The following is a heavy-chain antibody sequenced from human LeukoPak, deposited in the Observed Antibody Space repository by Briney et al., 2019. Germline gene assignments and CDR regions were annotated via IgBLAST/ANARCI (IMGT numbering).Heavy chain of an antibody. CDR1: GFTFSSYE. D-gene: IGHD6-13*01. CDR3: ARDLSIAAAGTFHHYYYMDV. V-gene: IGHV3-48*03. CDR2: ISSSGSTI. Sequence: GGSLRLSCAASGFTFSSYEMNWVRQAPGKGLEWVSYISSSGSTIYYADSVKGRFTISRDNAKNSLYLQMNSLRAEDTAVYYCARDLSIAAAGTFHHYYYMDVWGKGTTVTISS. J-gene: IGHJ6*03.